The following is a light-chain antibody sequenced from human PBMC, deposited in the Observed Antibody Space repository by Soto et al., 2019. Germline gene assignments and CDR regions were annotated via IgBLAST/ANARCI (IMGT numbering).Light chain of an antibody. CDR3: FANACRSTRG. Sequence: QSALNQPASMAGSPRHSIHIACTGTDSDVGIYKLVSWYQQFPGKAPRLMMSETSKRFSGTSDRFSGSKSGNMASLTISGLRAEDEADYYCFANACRSTRGFGGVPKLTVL. CDR2: ETS. CDR1: DSDVGIYKL. J-gene: IGLJ3*02. V-gene: IGLV2-23*01.